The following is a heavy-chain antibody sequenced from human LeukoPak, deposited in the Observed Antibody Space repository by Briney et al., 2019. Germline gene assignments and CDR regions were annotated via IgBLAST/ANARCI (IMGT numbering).Heavy chain of an antibody. Sequence: ASVKVSCKASGYTFTGYYIHWVRQAPGQRLEWMGWIKPSSGGTNYAQNFQGRVTMTRDTSISTAYMELSRLRSDDTAVYYCARDTFVLGDSSGYYYSPFDYWGQGTLVTVSS. J-gene: IGHJ4*02. CDR1: GYTFTGYY. D-gene: IGHD3-22*01. V-gene: IGHV1-2*02. CDR2: IKPSSGGT. CDR3: ARDTFVLGDSSGYYYSPFDY.